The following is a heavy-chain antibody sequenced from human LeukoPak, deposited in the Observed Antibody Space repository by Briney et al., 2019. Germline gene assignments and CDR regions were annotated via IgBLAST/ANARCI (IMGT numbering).Heavy chain of an antibody. V-gene: IGHV1-2*02. J-gene: IGHJ5*02. CDR1: GYTFIGYY. CDR2: INPNSGGT. Sequence: ASVKVSCKASGYTFIGYYMYWVRQAPGQGLEWMGWINPNSGGTNYAQKFQGRVTMTRDTSITTAYMELSRLRSDDTAVYYCARGRYCSGGSCYWDWFDPWGQGTLVTVSS. D-gene: IGHD2-15*01. CDR3: ARGRYCSGGSCYWDWFDP.